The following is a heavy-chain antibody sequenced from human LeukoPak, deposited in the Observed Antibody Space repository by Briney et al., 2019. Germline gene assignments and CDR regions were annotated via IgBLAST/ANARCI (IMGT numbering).Heavy chain of an antibody. CDR1: GFTFSNYE. V-gene: IGHV3-48*03. CDR3: ARVGDVTTPGLAFDY. Sequence: PGGSLRLSCAGSGFTFSNYEMNWVRQAPGKGLEWISYISRSGTTIYYADSVRGRFTISRDNAKNSLYLQMNSLRAEDTAVYFCARVGDVTTPGLAFDYWGQGTLVIVSS. J-gene: IGHJ4*02. D-gene: IGHD4-17*01. CDR2: ISRSGTTI.